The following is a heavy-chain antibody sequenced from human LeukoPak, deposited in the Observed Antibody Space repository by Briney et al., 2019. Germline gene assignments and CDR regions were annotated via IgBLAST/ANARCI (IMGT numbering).Heavy chain of an antibody. CDR1: GGSISSGSYY. V-gene: IGHV4-61*02. CDR2: IYTSGST. J-gene: IGHJ6*02. CDR3: AREELISNYYYYGMDV. Sequence: SETLSLTCTVSGGSISSGSYYWIWIRQPAGKGLEWIVRIYTSGSTNYNPSLKSRVTISVDTSKNQFSLKLSSVTAADTAVYYCAREELISNYYYYGMDVWGQGTTATVSS. D-gene: IGHD1-26*01.